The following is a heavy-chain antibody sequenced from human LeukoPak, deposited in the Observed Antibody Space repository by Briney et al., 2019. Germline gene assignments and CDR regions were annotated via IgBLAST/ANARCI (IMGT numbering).Heavy chain of an antibody. D-gene: IGHD1-26*01. CDR1: GFTFSRYS. CDR2: ISSSSGYI. V-gene: IGHV3-21*01. Sequence: PGGSLRLSCAASGFTFSRYSMNWVRQAPGKGLEWVSSISSSSGYIYYTDSVKGRFTISRDNAKNSLYLQMNSLRAEDTAMYYCARDAGAGWELLGRNDYWGQGTLVTVSS. J-gene: IGHJ4*02. CDR3: ARDAGAGWELLGRNDY.